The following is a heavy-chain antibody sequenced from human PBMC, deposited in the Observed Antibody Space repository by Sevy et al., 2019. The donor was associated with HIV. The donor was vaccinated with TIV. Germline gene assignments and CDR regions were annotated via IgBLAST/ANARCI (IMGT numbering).Heavy chain of an antibody. V-gene: IGHV3-74*01. CDR2: MNSDGSRT. J-gene: IGHJ4*02. CDR1: GFTFSTYW. D-gene: IGHD2-2*01. CDR3: TRGEEIVVVPDSKSATFDY. Sequence: GGCLRLSCAASGFTFSTYWMYWVRQAPGKGLVWVSRMNSDGSRTNYADSVKGRFTISRDNAKNTLYLQMNSLRAEDTAVYYCTRGEEIVVVPDSKSATFDYWGQGTLVTVSS.